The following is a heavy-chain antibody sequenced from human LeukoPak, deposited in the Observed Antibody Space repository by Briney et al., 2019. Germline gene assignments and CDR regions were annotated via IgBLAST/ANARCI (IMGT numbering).Heavy chain of an antibody. CDR3: ARVPQYFDWLLSGFDY. J-gene: IGHJ4*02. Sequence: ASVKVSCKASGYTLTSYGISWVRQAPGQGLEWMGWISAYNGNTNYAQKLQGRVTMTTDTSTSTAYMELRSLRSDDTAVYYCARVPQYFDWLLSGFDYWGQGTLVTVSS. CDR2: ISAYNGNT. CDR1: GYTLTSYG. V-gene: IGHV1-18*04. D-gene: IGHD3-9*01.